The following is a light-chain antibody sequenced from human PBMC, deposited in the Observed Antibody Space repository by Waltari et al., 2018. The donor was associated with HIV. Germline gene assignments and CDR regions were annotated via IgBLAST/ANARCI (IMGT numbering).Light chain of an antibody. J-gene: IGLJ2*01. V-gene: IGLV2-14*01. CDR2: EVS. Sequence: QSALTQPASVSGSPGQSITISCTGSSSDVGAYNFVSWYQQHPGQTPKLIIYEVSNRPSGVSYRVSGSKSVNTASLTISGLQADDEADYYCSSYTNRATLLFGGGTRLTVL. CDR1: SSDVGAYNF. CDR3: SSYTNRATLL.